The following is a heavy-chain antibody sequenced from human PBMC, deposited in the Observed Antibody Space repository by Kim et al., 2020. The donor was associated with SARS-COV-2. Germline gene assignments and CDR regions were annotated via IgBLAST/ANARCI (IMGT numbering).Heavy chain of an antibody. CDR2: MNPNTGNR. J-gene: IGHJ3*02. CDR3: ARKNRGDI. V-gene: IGHV1-8*01. Sequence: ASVKVSCKAYGYTFCNNDINWVRQATGQGLEWMGWMNPNTGNRGYAQKFQGRITMTTNTSINTVYMELSSLTSEDTAVYYCARKNRGDIWGQGTMVTVSS. CDR1: GYTFCNND.